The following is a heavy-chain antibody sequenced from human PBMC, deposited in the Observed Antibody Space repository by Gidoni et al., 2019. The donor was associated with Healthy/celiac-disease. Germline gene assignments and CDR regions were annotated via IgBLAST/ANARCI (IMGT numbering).Heavy chain of an antibody. CDR1: GFTVSSYA. J-gene: IGHJ4*02. Sequence: QVQLVESGGGVVQPGRSLRLSCAASGFTVSSYAMHWVRQAPGKGLEWVAVISYDGSNKYYADSVKGRFTISRDNSKNTLYLQMNSLRAEDTAVYYCAREGLVVVTVYLDYWGQGTLVTVSS. CDR2: ISYDGSNK. CDR3: AREGLVVVTVYLDY. V-gene: IGHV3-30-3*01. D-gene: IGHD2-21*02.